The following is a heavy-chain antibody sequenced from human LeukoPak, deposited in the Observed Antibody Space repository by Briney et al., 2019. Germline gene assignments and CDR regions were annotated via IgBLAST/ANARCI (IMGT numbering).Heavy chain of an antibody. Sequence: PSETLSLTCTVSGASVTDDYWGWIRQTPGKGLEWISYIHHSGNSDYNPSLRSRVTTSLDTSKNQFSRNLISVTAADTAVYYCTRGHWGLQSWSQGTLVTVSS. CDR2: IHHSGNS. CDR1: GASVTDDY. D-gene: IGHD7-27*01. J-gene: IGHJ5*02. V-gene: IGHV4-59*02. CDR3: TRGHWGLQS.